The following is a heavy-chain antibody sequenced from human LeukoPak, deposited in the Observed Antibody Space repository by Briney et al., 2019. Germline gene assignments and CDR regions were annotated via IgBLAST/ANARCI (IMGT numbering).Heavy chain of an antibody. V-gene: IGHV1-2*02. J-gene: IGHJ6*03. CDR1: GYTFTGYY. Sequence: GASVKVSCMASGYTFTGYYMHWVRQAPGQGLEWMGWINPNSGGTNYAQKFQGRVTMTRDTSISTAYMELSRLRSDDTAVYYCARADSSSSVSDYYYMDVWGKGTTVTVSS. CDR3: ARADSSSSVSDYYYMDV. D-gene: IGHD6-6*01. CDR2: INPNSGGT.